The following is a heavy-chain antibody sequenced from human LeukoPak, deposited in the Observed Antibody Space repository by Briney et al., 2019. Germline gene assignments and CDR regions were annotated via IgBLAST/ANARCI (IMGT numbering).Heavy chain of an antibody. V-gene: IGHV3-23*01. J-gene: IGHJ4*02. Sequence: PRGSLRLSCAASGFTFSSYGMSWVRQAPGKGLEWVSAISGSGGSTYYADSVKGRFTISRDNSKNTLYLQMNSLRAEDTAVYYCATRVYDILTGYWELPLRNWGQGTLVTVSS. CDR1: GFTFSSYG. CDR2: ISGSGGST. CDR3: ATRVYDILTGYWELPLRN. D-gene: IGHD3-9*01.